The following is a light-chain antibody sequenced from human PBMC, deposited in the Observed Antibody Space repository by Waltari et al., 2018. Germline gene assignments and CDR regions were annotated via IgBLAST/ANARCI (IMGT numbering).Light chain of an antibody. CDR3: QNHERLPAT. CDR2: GAS. V-gene: IGKV3-20*01. Sequence: EVVLTQSPGSLSLSPGDTGSLSCRASQRLCSYLVWYQQKSGQAPRLLIYGASTRATGIPDRFSGSGSGTDFSLTISRLEAEDFAVYYCQNHERLPATFSQGTKVEIK. CDR1: QRLCSY. J-gene: IGKJ1*01.